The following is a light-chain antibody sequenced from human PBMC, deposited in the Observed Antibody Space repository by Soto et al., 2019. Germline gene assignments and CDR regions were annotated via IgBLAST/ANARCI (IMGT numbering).Light chain of an antibody. CDR1: QSISSSY. CDR3: QQFRT. CDR2: GAS. Sequence: EIVLTQSPGTLSLSPGERVTLSCRASQSISSSYLAWYQQKPGQAPRLLIYGASSRATGIPDRFSGSGSGTDFTLTISRLESEDFAVYYCQQFRTFGPGTKVDI. V-gene: IGKV3-20*01. J-gene: IGKJ3*01.